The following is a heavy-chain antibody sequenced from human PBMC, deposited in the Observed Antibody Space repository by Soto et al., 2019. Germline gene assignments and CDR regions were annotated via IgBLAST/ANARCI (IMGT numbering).Heavy chain of an antibody. Sequence: SETLSLTCTVSGGSISSGGYYWSWIRQHPGKGLEWIGYIYYSGSTYYNPSLKSRVTISVDTSKNQFSLKLSSVTAADTAVYYCARGDYADGKYWGQGTLVTVSS. J-gene: IGHJ4*02. CDR3: ARGDYADGKY. CDR1: GGSISSGGYY. CDR2: IYYSGST. V-gene: IGHV4-31*03. D-gene: IGHD4-17*01.